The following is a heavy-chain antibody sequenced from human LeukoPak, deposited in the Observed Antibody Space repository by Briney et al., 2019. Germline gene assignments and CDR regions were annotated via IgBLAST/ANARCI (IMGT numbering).Heavy chain of an antibody. D-gene: IGHD3-22*01. V-gene: IGHV3-23*01. CDR3: AKADYYDSSGYPLFDY. CDR1: GFTFSSYA. Sequence: PGGSLRLSCAASGFTFSSYAMSWVRQAPGKGLEWVSAISGSGGSTYYADSVKGRFTIPRDNSKNTLYLQMNSLRAEDTAVYYCAKADYYDSSGYPLFDYWGQGTLVTVSS. CDR2: ISGSGGST. J-gene: IGHJ4*02.